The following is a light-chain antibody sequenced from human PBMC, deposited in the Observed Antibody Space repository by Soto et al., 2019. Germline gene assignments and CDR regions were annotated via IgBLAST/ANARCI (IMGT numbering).Light chain of an antibody. Sequence: DIQMTQSPSTLSGSVGDRVTITCWASQSIDSWLAWYQQKPGKAPKFLMYKASNLESGVPSRFSGSGSETEFNLTINSLQPDDFAIYYCQHYKSYPWTFGQGTKVDIK. V-gene: IGKV1-5*03. CDR1: QSIDSW. J-gene: IGKJ1*01. CDR2: KAS. CDR3: QHYKSYPWT.